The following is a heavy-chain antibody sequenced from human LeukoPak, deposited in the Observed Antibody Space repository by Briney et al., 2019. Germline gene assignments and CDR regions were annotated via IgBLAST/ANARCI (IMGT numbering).Heavy chain of an antibody. CDR2: INHSGST. V-gene: IGHV4-34*01. Sequence: PSETLSLTCAVYGGSFSGYYWSWIRQPPGKGLEWIGEINHSGSTNYNPSLKSRVTISVDTSKNQFSLKLSSVTAADTAVYYCARGRYGPRDYWGQGTLVTVSS. D-gene: IGHD4-17*01. J-gene: IGHJ4*02. CDR3: ARGRYGPRDY. CDR1: GGSFSGYY.